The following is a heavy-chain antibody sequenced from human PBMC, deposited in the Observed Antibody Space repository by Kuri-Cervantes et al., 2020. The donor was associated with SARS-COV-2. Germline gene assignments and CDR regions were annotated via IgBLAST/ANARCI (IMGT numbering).Heavy chain of an antibody. CDR2: ISYDGSNK. J-gene: IGHJ4*02. V-gene: IGHV3-30*03. CDR3: ALAVAGTRALRY. Sequence: GGSLRLSCAASGFTFSSYGMHWVRQAPGKGLEWVAVISYDGSNKFYADSVKGRFTISRDNSKNTLYLQMNSLRAEDTAVYYCALAVAGTRALRYWGQGTLVTVSS. D-gene: IGHD6-19*01. CDR1: GFTFSSYG.